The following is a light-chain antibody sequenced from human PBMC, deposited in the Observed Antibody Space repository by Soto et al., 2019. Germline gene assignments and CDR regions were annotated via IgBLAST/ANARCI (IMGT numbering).Light chain of an antibody. CDR2: DAS. Sequence: QSALTQPRSVSGSPGQSVTISCTGTSSDVGGYNYVSWYQQHPGKAPKLLIYDASKRPSGVPDRFSGSKSGNTAALTISGLKPEEEAADYCCSSAGSYTRVFGGGTKLTVL. V-gene: IGLV2-11*01. J-gene: IGLJ3*02. CDR1: SSDVGGYNY. CDR3: CSSAGSYTRV.